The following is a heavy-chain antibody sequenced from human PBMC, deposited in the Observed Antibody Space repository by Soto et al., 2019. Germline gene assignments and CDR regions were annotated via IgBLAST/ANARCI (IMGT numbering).Heavy chain of an antibody. V-gene: IGHV3-53*02. CDR1: GFAVSTSY. CDR2: TYTDGST. D-gene: IGHD1-20*01. Sequence: EVQLVETGGDLIQSGGSLRLSCAASGFAVSTSYMMWVRQAPGKGLECISLTYTDGSTHYADSVKGRFTVSRDDSSNTLYLQMNSLRVEDTAVYHCARDPPITSDYAMDVWGQGTTVIVSS. J-gene: IGHJ6*01. CDR3: ARDPPITSDYAMDV.